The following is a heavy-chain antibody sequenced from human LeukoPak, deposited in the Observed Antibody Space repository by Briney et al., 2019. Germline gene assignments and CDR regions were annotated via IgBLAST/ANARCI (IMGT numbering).Heavy chain of an antibody. V-gene: IGHV3-74*01. D-gene: IGHD2-15*01. CDR2: ISTDGTTT. CDR1: GFPFRSHW. CDR3: ARSLGYSSGA. Sequence: QTGGSLRLSCAAPGFPFRSHWMHWVRQVPGKGLMWVSHISTDGTTTNYADSVKGRFTISRDNARDTLYLQLNSLRAEDTAIYYCARSLGYSSGAWGQGTLVTVSS. J-gene: IGHJ4*02.